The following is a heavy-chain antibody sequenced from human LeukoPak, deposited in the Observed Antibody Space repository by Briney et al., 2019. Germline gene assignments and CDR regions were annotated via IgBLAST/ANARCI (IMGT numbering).Heavy chain of an antibody. Sequence: PSETPSLTCTDSGGSISSYYWSWIRQPPGKGLEWIGYIYYSGSTNYNPSLKSRVTISVDTSKNQFSLKLSSVTAADTAVYYCARSAARGYYDSSGYYRGAFDIWGQGTMVTVSS. D-gene: IGHD3-22*01. CDR2: IYYSGST. CDR3: ARSAARGYYDSSGYYRGAFDI. CDR1: GGSISSYY. J-gene: IGHJ3*02. V-gene: IGHV4-59*08.